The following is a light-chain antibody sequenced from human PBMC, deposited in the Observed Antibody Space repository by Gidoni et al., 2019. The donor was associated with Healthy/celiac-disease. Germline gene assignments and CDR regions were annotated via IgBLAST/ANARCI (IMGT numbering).Light chain of an antibody. CDR1: QSISSN. J-gene: IGKJ4*01. CDR2: GAS. Sequence: EIVMTQSPATLSVSPGERATLSCRASQSISSNLAWYQQKFGQAPRLLIYGASSRATGSPARFSGSGSGTEFTLTISSLQSEDFAAYYCQQYNHWPPLTFGGGTKVEIK. CDR3: QQYNHWPPLT. V-gene: IGKV3-15*01.